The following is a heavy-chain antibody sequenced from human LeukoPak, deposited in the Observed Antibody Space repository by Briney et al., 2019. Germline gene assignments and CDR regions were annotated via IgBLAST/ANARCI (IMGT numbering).Heavy chain of an antibody. D-gene: IGHD3-16*01. V-gene: IGHV1-18*01. CDR1: GYTFTSYG. CDR3: ASRLGRTLGEFSY. Sequence: GASVKVSCKASGYTFTSYGVSWVRQAPGQGLEWMGWISTYNGNTNYAQKFQGRVNMTTDTSTSTAYMELRSLRSDDTAVYYCASRLGRTLGEFSYWGQGTLVTVSS. J-gene: IGHJ4*02. CDR2: ISTYNGNT.